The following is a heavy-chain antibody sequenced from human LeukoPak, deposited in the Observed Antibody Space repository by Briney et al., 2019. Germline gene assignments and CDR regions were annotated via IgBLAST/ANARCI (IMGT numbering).Heavy chain of an antibody. CDR3: ATAVVVAATRIDY. CDR1: GYTFTSYD. J-gene: IGHJ4*02. V-gene: IGHV1-8*01. D-gene: IGHD2-15*01. CDR2: MNPNSGNT. Sequence: ASVKVSCKASGYTFTSYDINWVRQATGQGLEWMGWMNPNSGNTGYAQKFQGRVTMTRNTSISTAYMELSSLRSEDTAAYYCATAVVVAATRIDYWGQGTLVTVSS.